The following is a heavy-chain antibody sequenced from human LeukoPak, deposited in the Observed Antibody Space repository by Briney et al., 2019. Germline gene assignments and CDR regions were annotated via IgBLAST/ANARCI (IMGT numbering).Heavy chain of an antibody. D-gene: IGHD5-18*01. J-gene: IGHJ4*02. CDR1: GFTFNNYA. CDR2: INGGAGSS. CDR3: AKGQGYNYGDSIDY. V-gene: IGHV3-23*01. Sequence: PGGSLRLSCAASGFTFNNYAMTWVRQAPGQGLEWFPLINGGAGSSYYADSVKGRFTVPRDNSKNTLYLQMNSLGDDDTAVYYCAKGQGYNYGDSIDYWGQGTLVTVSS.